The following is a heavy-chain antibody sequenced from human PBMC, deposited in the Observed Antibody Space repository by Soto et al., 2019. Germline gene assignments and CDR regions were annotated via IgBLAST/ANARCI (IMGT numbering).Heavy chain of an antibody. V-gene: IGHV4-59*01. D-gene: IGHD4-17*01. CDR3: VSESTVTDAFDI. Sequence: QVQLQESGPGLVKPSETLSLTCTVSGGSISSYFWTWIRQPPGKGLAWIGYIYYIGSTNYNPSLKRRVAISVDTSKNQLSLKLSSVTAADTAVYYCVSESTVTDAFDIWGQGTMVTVSA. CDR2: IYYIGST. J-gene: IGHJ3*02. CDR1: GGSISSYF.